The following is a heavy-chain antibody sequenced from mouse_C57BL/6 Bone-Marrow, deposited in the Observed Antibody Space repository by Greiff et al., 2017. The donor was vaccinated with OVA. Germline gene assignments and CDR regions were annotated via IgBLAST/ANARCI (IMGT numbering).Heavy chain of an antibody. V-gene: IGHV1-9*01. D-gene: IGHD1-1*01. J-gene: IGHJ2*01. CDR2: ILPGSGST. CDR1: GYTFTGYW. CDR3: ARNLYYYGVPRRTFDY. Sequence: QVQLQQSGAELMKPGASVKLSCKATGYTFTGYWIEWVNQRPGHGLEWIGEILPGSGSTNYNEKFKGKATFTADTSSNTAYMQLSSLTTEDSAIYYCARNLYYYGVPRRTFDYWGQGTTLTVSS.